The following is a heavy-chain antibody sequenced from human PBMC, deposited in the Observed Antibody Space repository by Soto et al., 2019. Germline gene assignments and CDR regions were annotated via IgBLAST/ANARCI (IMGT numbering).Heavy chain of an antibody. V-gene: IGHV4-30-2*01. J-gene: IGHJ4*02. D-gene: IGHD3-3*01. CDR2: IYHSETT. CDR3: ATELSGYLDY. Sequence: SETLSLTCAVSGASINSGGYSWTWIRQPPGKALKWIGFIYHSETTSYNPSLKSRVTISVNRSKNQFSLKLTSVNAADPAVYYCATELSGYLDYWGQGTLVTVSS. CDR1: GASINSGGYS.